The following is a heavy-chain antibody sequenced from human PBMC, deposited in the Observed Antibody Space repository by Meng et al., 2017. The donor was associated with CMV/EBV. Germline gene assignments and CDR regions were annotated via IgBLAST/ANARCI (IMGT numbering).Heavy chain of an antibody. J-gene: IGHJ6*02. V-gene: IGHV3-30*02. CDR3: AKDNCCFGKYQLLYEYSYYYGMDV. D-gene: IGHD2-2*02. Sequence: GESLMFSYASSGFTFSSYGMHWVRQAPGKGLEWVAFIRYDGSNKYYADSVKGRFTISRDNSKNTLYLQMNRLRAEDTAVYYCAKDNCCFGKYQLLYEYSYYYGMDVWGQGTTVTVSS. CDR1: GFTFSSYG. CDR2: IRYDGSNK.